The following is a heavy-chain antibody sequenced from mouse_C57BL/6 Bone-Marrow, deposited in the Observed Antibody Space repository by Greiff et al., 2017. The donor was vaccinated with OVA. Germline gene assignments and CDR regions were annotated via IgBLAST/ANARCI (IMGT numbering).Heavy chain of an antibody. J-gene: IGHJ3*01. D-gene: IGHD2-3*01. Sequence: QVHVKQSGAELARPGASVKLSCKASGYTFTSYGISWVKQRTGQGLEWIGEIYPRSGNTYYNEKFKGKATLTADKSSSTAYMELRSLTSEDSAVYFCAGDGYYVAYWGQGTLVTVSA. CDR1: GYTFTSYG. CDR2: IYPRSGNT. CDR3: AGDGYYVAY. V-gene: IGHV1-81*01.